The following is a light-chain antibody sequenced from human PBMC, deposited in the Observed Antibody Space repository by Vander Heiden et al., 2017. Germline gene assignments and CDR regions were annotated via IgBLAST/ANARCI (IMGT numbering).Light chain of an antibody. J-gene: IGKJ1*01. Sequence: DIQMTQSPSTLSASVGDSVTITSRASQSVSSWLAWYQQKPGKAPNLLIYKGSTLVSSVPSRFCGSRSATEFTLTIISLQPDDFATYYCRQQNYYSPKFGPGTRVEI. V-gene: IGKV1-5*03. CDR3: RQQNYYSPK. CDR2: KGS. CDR1: QSVSSW.